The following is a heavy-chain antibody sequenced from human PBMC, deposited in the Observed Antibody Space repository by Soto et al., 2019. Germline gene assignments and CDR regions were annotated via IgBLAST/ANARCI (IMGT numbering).Heavy chain of an antibody. V-gene: IGHV4-39*01. CDR1: GGSISRSTYY. Sequence: PSETLSLACTVSGGSISRSTYYWGWIRQPPGTGLEWIGSVYYSGSTLYNPSLKRRTTISVDTSKNQFSLKLTSVTAADTAVYYCASPYSSGCYHPEXVYYSAQRILVTVSS. J-gene: IGHJ4*02. D-gene: IGHD6-19*01. CDR2: VYYSGST. CDR3: ASPYSSGCYHPEXVYY.